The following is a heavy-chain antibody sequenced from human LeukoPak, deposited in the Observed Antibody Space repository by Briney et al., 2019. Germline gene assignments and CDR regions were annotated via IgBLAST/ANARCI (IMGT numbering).Heavy chain of an antibody. CDR2: ISSSSSYT. CDR1: GLTFSDYY. V-gene: IGHV3-11*06. CDR3: ARDTKATMVRGTAFDI. J-gene: IGHJ3*02. Sequence: GGSLRLSCAASGLTFSDYYMSWIRQAPGKGLEWVSYISSSSSYTNYADSVKGRFTISRDNAKNSLYLQMNSLRAEDTAVYYCARDTKATMVRGTAFDIWGQGTMVTVSS. D-gene: IGHD3-10*01.